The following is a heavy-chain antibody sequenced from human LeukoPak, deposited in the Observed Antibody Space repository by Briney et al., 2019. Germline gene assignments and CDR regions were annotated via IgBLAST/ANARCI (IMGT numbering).Heavy chain of an antibody. CDR3: ARDSRDTAMVGPDY. D-gene: IGHD5-18*01. J-gene: IGHJ4*02. Sequence: GRSLRLSCAASGFTFSSYGMHWVRQAPDKGLEWVAVIWYDGSNKYYADSVKGRFTISRDNSKNTLYLQMNSLRAEDTAVYYCARDSRDTAMVGPDYWGQGTLVTVSS. V-gene: IGHV3-33*01. CDR2: IWYDGSNK. CDR1: GFTFSSYG.